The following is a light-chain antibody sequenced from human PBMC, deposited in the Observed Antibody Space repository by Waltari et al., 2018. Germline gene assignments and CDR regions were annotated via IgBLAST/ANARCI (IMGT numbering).Light chain of an antibody. CDR2: DVT. V-gene: IGLV2-11*01. Sequence: QSTLTQPRSVSGSPGQSVTISCTGTSSDVGDYNYVSWYQQPPGKAPKLLIYDVTKRRSGVPDRFSGSKSGNTASLTISGLQAEDEAHYYCCSYAGSYVVFGGGTMLTVL. J-gene: IGLJ2*01. CDR3: CSYAGSYVV. CDR1: SSDVGDYNY.